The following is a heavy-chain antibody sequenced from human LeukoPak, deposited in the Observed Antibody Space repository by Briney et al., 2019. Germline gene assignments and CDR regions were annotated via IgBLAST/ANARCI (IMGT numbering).Heavy chain of an antibody. CDR2: IYSDNT. D-gene: IGHD2-21*01. CDR3: AKVIRFYYYYMDV. J-gene: IGHJ6*03. CDR1: GFTVSSNS. Sequence: PGGSLRLSCTVSGFTVSSNSMSWVRQAPGKGLEWVSFIYSDNTHYSDSVKGRFTISRDNSKNTLYLQMNSLRAEDTAVYYCAKVIRFYYYYMDVWGKGTTVTVSS. V-gene: IGHV3-53*01.